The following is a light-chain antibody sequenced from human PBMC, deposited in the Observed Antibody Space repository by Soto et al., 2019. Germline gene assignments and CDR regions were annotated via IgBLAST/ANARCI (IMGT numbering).Light chain of an antibody. J-gene: IGKJ3*01. Sequence: DIQMTQSPSSLSASVGDRVTITCQASHDITSYLNWYQHKPRNAPKLLIYDASILEAGVPSRFSGSGSGTYFTFTISSLHPEYVATYYCQKCDYPPIFGPGTTVDFK. V-gene: IGKV1-33*01. CDR2: DAS. CDR1: HDITSY. CDR3: QKCDYPPI.